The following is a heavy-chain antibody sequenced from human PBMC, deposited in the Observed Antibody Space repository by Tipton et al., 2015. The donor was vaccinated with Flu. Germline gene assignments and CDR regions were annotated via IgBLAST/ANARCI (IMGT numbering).Heavy chain of an antibody. CDR3: APSTRYWTGGHFFGW. D-gene: IGHD2-2*01. Sequence: GLVKPSETLSLTCDVSGASTSSTTYYWGWIRQPPGKGLEWIGSIYKTGITDYNPSLKSRVTLSLDTSKNQFSLKVRSVNAADTAVYYCAPSTRYWTGGHFFGWWGRGTQVTVSS. J-gene: IGHJ4*02. CDR1: GASTSSTTYY. CDR2: IYKTGIT. V-gene: IGHV4-39*07.